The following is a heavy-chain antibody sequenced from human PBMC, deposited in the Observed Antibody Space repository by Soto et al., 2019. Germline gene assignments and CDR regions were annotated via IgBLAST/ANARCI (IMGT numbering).Heavy chain of an antibody. J-gene: IGHJ4*02. D-gene: IGHD6-19*01. Sequence: QVQLVQSGAEVKKPGASVKVSCKTSGYTFTSFPIHWLLQAPGHWLEWMGWINVGNGNTKYSQKFQGRVSMPRDTSASTAYMELSSLRSEDTAVYFCAREYSSGWVNWGQGTQVSVSS. CDR3: AREYSSGWVN. CDR2: INVGNGNT. CDR1: GYTFTSFP. V-gene: IGHV1-3*01.